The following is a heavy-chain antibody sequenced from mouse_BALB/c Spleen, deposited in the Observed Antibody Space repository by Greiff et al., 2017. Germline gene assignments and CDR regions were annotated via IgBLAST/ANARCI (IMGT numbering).Heavy chain of an antibody. CDR1: GFTFSSFG. J-gene: IGHJ2*01. CDR3: ARFRYGGDY. Sequence: DVQLVESGGGLVQPGGSRKLSCAASGFTFSSFGMHWVRQAPEKGLEWVAYISSGSSTIYYADTVKGRFTISRDNPKNTLFLQMTSLRSEDTAMYYCARFRYGGDYWGQGTTLTVSS. CDR2: ISSGSSTI. D-gene: IGHD2-14*01. V-gene: IGHV5-17*02.